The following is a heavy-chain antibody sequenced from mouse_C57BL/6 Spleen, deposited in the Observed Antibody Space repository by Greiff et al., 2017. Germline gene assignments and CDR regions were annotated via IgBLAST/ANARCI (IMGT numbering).Heavy chain of an antibody. Sequence: QVQLQQPGAELVMPGASVKLSCKASGYTFTSYWMHWVKQRPGQGLEWIGEIDPSDSYTNYNQKFKGKSTLTVDKSSSTAYMQLNSLTSEDSAVYYCARRELRLVYAMDYWGQGTSVTVSS. CDR3: ARRELRLVYAMDY. CDR2: IDPSDSYT. D-gene: IGHD3-2*02. J-gene: IGHJ4*01. CDR1: GYTFTSYW. V-gene: IGHV1-69*01.